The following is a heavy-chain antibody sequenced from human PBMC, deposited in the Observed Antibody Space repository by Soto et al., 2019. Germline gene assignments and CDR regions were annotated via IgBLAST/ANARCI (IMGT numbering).Heavy chain of an antibody. CDR2: IYHSGRT. CDR1: GGSTSSSNW. V-gene: IGHV4-4*02. D-gene: IGHD3-10*01. Sequence: PSETMSLTCAVSGGSTSSSNWWSWVRQPPGKGLEWIGEIYHSGRTNYNPSLKSRVTISVDKSKNQISLKLSSVTAADTAVYYCARDLYGSGSFYGMDVWGQGTTVTVSS. J-gene: IGHJ6*02. CDR3: ARDLYGSGSFYGMDV.